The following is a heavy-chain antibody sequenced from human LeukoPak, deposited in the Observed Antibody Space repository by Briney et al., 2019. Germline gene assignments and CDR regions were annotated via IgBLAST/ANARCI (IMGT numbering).Heavy chain of an antibody. D-gene: IGHD6-13*01. CDR2: ISWNSGSI. CDR3: ARGAIAAAGMRRGWDY. Sequence: GGSLRLSCAASGFTFDDYAMHWVRQAPGKGLEWVSGISWNSGSIGYADSVKGRFTISRDNAKNSLYLQMNSLRAEDTAVYYCARGAIAAAGMRRGWDYWGQGTLVTVSS. CDR1: GFTFDDYA. J-gene: IGHJ4*02. V-gene: IGHV3-9*01.